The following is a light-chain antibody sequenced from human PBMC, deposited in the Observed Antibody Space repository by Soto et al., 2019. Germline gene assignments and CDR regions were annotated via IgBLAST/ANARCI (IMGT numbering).Light chain of an antibody. J-gene: IGKJ4*01. V-gene: IGKV1-33*01. CDR1: HDITTL. CDR2: DAS. Sequence: DIHVTQSPTSLSASVGDRVTITCQASHDITTLLKWYRHRPGKAPELLIFDASHLEIGVSSRFSGSGSGTDFTFTISRLQTEDFATYYCQQYANMPLTFGGGTKVEIK. CDR3: QQYANMPLT.